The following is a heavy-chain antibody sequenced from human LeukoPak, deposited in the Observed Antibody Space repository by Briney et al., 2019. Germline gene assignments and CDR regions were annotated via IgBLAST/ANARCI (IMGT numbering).Heavy chain of an antibody. CDR1: GYTFTGYY. CDR2: INPNSGGT. J-gene: IGHJ4*02. Sequence: ASVMVSCKASGYTFTGYYMHWVRQAPGQGLEWMGWINPNSGGTNYAQKFQGRVTMTRDTSISTAYMELSRLRSDDTAVYYCAREALRFLEWFSPNDYWGQGTLVTVSS. CDR3: AREALRFLEWFSPNDY. V-gene: IGHV1-2*02. D-gene: IGHD3-3*01.